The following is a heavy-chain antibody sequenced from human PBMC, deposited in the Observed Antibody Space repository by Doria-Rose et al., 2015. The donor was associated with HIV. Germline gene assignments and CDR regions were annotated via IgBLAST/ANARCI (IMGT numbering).Heavy chain of an antibody. CDR1: GYTFANYA. V-gene: IGHV1-3*01. Sequence: QVQLVQSGAEVREPGASVKVSCKASGYTFANYAIHWVRQAPGQRFEWMGWINAGNGHTKYSQRFQDRVNITWDASAKTSHMELGSLRSEDTAIYYCAGSGSYSAYDFGIPLDLWGQGVLVSGSA. J-gene: IGHJ4*01. CDR3: AGSGSYSAYDFGIPLDL. CDR2: INAGNGHT. D-gene: IGHD5-12*01.